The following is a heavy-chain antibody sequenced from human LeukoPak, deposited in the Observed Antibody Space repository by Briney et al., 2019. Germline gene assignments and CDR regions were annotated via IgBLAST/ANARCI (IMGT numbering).Heavy chain of an antibody. CDR1: GGSVSSGDHY. J-gene: IGHJ6*02. CDR2: IYYSGSA. D-gene: IGHD3-22*01. Sequence: SETLSLTCTVSGGSVSSGDHYWSWIRQHPGKGLEWIGYIYYSGSAYYNPSLKSRVTISVDPTKNEFSLKLSSVTAADTAVYYCGRDFGSGYSGLDVWGQGTTVTVSS. CDR3: GRDFGSGYSGLDV. V-gene: IGHV4-31*03.